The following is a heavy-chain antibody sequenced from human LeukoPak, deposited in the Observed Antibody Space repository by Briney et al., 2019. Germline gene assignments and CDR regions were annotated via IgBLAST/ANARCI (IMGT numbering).Heavy chain of an antibody. CDR2: ISGSGGST. J-gene: IGHJ6*03. Sequence: PGGSLRLSCAASGFTFSSYGMSWVRQAPGKGLEWVSAISGSGGSTYYADSVKGRFTISRDNSKNTLYLQMNSLRAEDTAVYYCAKDFRYCSGGSCRSTRYYYYYMDVWGKGTTVTISS. V-gene: IGHV3-23*01. CDR3: AKDFRYCSGGSCRSTRYYYYYMDV. CDR1: GFTFSSYG. D-gene: IGHD2-15*01.